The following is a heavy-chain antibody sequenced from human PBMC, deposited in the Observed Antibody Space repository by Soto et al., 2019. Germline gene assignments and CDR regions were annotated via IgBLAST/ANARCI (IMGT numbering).Heavy chain of an antibody. Sequence: QVQLVQSGAEVKKPGASVRVSCKASGYTFTNYGISWVRQAPGQGLEWMGWVSGYNGNTNYAQKLRGRVTMTTDTSTSTAYMELRTLRSDDTAVYYCARDEGSHGFDSCGQGTLVTVSS. D-gene: IGHD6-19*01. CDR1: GYTFTNYG. CDR2: VSGYNGNT. J-gene: IGHJ4*02. CDR3: ARDEGSHGFDS. V-gene: IGHV1-18*04.